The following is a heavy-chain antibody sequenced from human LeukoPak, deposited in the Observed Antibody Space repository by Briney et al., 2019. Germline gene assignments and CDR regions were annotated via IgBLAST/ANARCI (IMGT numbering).Heavy chain of an antibody. V-gene: IGHV3-74*01. CDR3: ARAGNYYFDL. CDR1: GFTFSSSW. J-gene: IGHJ2*01. D-gene: IGHD1-7*01. CDR2: MNADGRTI. Sequence: GWSLRLSCAASGFTFSSSWMHWVRQGPGKGLVWVARMNADGRTINYADSVKGRFTISRDNAKNTLYLQMNSLRTEDAAVYYCARAGNYYFDLWGRGTQVTVSS.